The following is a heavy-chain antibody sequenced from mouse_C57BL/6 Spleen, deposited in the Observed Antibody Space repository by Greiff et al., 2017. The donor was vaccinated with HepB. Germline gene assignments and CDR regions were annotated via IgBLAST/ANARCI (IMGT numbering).Heavy chain of an antibody. CDR2: IDPSDRYT. V-gene: IGHV1-50*01. CDR3: ARSGEGLLRCFDV. Sequence: QVQLQQPGAELVKPGASVKLSCKASGYTFTSYWMQWVKQRPGQGLEWIGEIDPSDRYTNYNQKFKGKATLTVDTSSSTAYMQLSSLTSEDSAVYYCARSGEGLLRCFDVWGTGTTVTVSS. J-gene: IGHJ1*03. CDR1: GYTFTSYW. D-gene: IGHD2-3*01.